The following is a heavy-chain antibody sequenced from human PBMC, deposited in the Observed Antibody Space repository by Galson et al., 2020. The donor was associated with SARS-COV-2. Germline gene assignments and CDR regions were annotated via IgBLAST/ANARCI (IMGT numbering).Heavy chain of an antibody. Sequence: SETLSLTCTVSGGSVSSGSYYWSWIRQPPGKGLEWIGYIYYSGSTNYNPSLKSRVTISIDTSKNQFSLNLSSVTAADTAVYYCARSAITVFGVITDMDVWGKGTTVTVSS. CDR3: ARSAITVFGVITDMDV. D-gene: IGHD3-3*01. V-gene: IGHV4-61*01. CDR1: GGSVSSGSYY. CDR2: IYYSGST. J-gene: IGHJ6*03.